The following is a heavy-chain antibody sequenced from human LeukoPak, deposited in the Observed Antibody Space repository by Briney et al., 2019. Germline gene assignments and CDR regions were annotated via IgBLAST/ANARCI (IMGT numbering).Heavy chain of an antibody. CDR3: ARDRRHAAYGSGSYVDN. J-gene: IGHJ4*02. Sequence: SETLSLTCTVSGGSISSGDYYWSWIRQPPGKGLEWIGYIYYSGSTYYNPSLKSRVAISVDTSKNQFSLKLSSVTAADTAVYLCARDRRHAAYGSGSYVDNWGQGTLVTVSS. CDR1: GGSISSGDYY. V-gene: IGHV4-30-4*01. CDR2: IYYSGST. D-gene: IGHD3-10*01.